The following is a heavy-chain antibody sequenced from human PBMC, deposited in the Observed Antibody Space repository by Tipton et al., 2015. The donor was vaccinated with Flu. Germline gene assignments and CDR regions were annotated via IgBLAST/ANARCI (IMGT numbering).Heavy chain of an antibody. CDR2: IYYSGST. CDR1: GGSISSYY. CDR3: ARVDYYDSSGYYPFDY. V-gene: IGHV4-59*01. D-gene: IGHD3-22*01. J-gene: IGHJ4*02. Sequence: TLSLTCTVSGGSISSYYWSWIRQPPGKGLEWIGYIYYSGSTNYNPSLKSRVTISVDTSKNHFSLKLSSVTAADTAVYYCARVDYYDSSGYYPFDYWGQGTLVTVSS.